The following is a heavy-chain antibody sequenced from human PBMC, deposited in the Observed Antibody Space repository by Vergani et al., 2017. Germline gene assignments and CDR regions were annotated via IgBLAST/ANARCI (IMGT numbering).Heavy chain of an antibody. Sequence: QVQLLESGGGVVQPGGSLRLSCEASGFTFSNYDMNWVRQAPGRGLEWVAFIRYDGSKKNDAESVKGRFTISKDNSKNTLFLQMNSLRVEDTAVYYCTTDNQQSSLGHCSVTNCYGGVFDIWGQGTVVTVSS. CDR3: TTDNQQSSLGHCSVTNCYGGVFDI. V-gene: IGHV3-30*02. CDR1: GFTFSNYD. J-gene: IGHJ3*02. CDR2: IRYDGSKK. D-gene: IGHD2-15*01.